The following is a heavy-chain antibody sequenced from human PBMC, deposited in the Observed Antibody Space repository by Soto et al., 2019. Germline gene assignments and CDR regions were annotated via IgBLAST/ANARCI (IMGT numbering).Heavy chain of an antibody. D-gene: IGHD3-22*01. Sequence: QMHVVQSGPEVKKPGTSVKVSCKGSGFTFSRAAVQWVRQARGQGLEWIGWIVVASGKTDYAPNLQERSRLTRDVAKNTAYLGVSDLSFEKTALYSCSATPGWGSYDFGGYPSWGQGTLVTVSS. J-gene: IGHJ4*02. V-gene: IGHV1-58*01. CDR1: GFTFSRAA. CDR2: IVVASGKT. CDR3: SATPGWGSYDFGGYPS.